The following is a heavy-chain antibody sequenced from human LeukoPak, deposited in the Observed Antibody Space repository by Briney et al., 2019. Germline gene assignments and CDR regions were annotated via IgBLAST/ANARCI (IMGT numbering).Heavy chain of an antibody. CDR2: IYPGDSDT. J-gene: IGHJ4*02. D-gene: IGHD3-3*01. V-gene: IGHV5-51*01. CDR3: ARPQHYYDFWSGYYRGRPEPPYYFDY. CDR1: GYRFTNYW. Sequence: PGESLKISCKGSGYRFTNYWIGWVRQMPGKGLEWMGIIYPGDSDTRYSPSFQGQVTISADKSISTAYLQWSSLKALDTAMYYCARPQHYYDFWSGYYRGRPEPPYYFDYWGQGTLVTVSS.